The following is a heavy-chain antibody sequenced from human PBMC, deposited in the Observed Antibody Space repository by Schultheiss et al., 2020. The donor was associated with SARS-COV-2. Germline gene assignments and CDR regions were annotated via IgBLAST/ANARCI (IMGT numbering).Heavy chain of an antibody. V-gene: IGHV2-26*01. D-gene: IGHD2-15*01. CDR1: GGSVSSGSYY. CDR3: ARILGGDCSGGGCYVDWFDP. J-gene: IGHJ5*02. CDR2: IFSTDEK. Sequence: ETLSLTCTVSGGSVSSGSYYWSWIRQPPGKALEWLAHIFSTDEKSYSTSLESRLSISKDTSKSQVVLTMTNMDPADTATYYCARILGGDCSGGGCYVDWFDPWGQGTLVTVSS.